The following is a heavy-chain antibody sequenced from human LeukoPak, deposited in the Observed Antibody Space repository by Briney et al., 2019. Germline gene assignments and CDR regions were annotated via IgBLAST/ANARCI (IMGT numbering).Heavy chain of an antibody. CDR1: GGPINSYY. J-gene: IGHJ1*01. D-gene: IGHD6-19*01. V-gene: IGHV4-59*08. Sequence: PSETLSLTCTVSGGPINSYYWSWIRQPPGKGLEWIGYIYYSGSTNYNPSLKSRVTISVDTSKNQLSLKLSSVTAADTAVYYCAGWGQWPKYFQHWGQGTLVTVSS. CDR3: AGWGQWPKYFQH. CDR2: IYYSGST.